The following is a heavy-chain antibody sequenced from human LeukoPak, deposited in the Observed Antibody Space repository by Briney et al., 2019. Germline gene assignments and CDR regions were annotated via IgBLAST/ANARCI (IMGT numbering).Heavy chain of an antibody. V-gene: IGHV3-23*01. J-gene: IGHJ4*02. CDR1: GFTFSSYS. CDR3: ARGQLPLYYFDY. D-gene: IGHD6-6*01. CDR2: ISASGGNT. Sequence: TGGSLRLSCAASGFTFSSYSMSWVRQAPAKGLEWVSAISASGGNTYYADSVRGRFTISRDNSKNTLYLQMNSLRAEDTAVYYCARGQLPLYYFDYWGQGTLVTVSS.